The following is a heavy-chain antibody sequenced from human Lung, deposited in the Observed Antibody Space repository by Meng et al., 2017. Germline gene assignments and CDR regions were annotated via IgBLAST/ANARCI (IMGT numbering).Heavy chain of an antibody. D-gene: IGHD1-1*01. CDR2: INRDGTKP. Sequence: VQLVAVGGGLVPPGGSLRLSCAASGFTFTDHWMHWVRQGPGKGLVWVSRINRDGTKPTYADSVKGRFTISRDNAKNTLYLQMNNLRAEDTAFYYCTNDRLNHWGQGALVTVSS. V-gene: IGHV3-74*01. CDR3: TNDRLNH. J-gene: IGHJ1*01. CDR1: GFTFTDHW.